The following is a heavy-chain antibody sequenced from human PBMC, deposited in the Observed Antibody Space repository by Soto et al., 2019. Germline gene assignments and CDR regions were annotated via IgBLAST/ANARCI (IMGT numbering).Heavy chain of an antibody. Sequence: ASVKVSCKASGYTFSGHYMHWIRQAPGQGPEWLGWINANSGDTDRAPKFQDRLTMTRDTSISTAYMELSRLRSDDTAVYYCARGGALDGTSTPFNHWGQGTLVTVSS. J-gene: IGHJ4*02. CDR3: ARGGALDGTSTPFNH. CDR1: GYTFSGHY. CDR2: INANSGDT. V-gene: IGHV1-2*02. D-gene: IGHD6-19*01.